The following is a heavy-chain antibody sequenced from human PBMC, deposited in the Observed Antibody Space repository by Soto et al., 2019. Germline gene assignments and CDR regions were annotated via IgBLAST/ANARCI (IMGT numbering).Heavy chain of an antibody. V-gene: IGHV1-69*13. J-gene: IGHJ6*02. CDR1: GGTFSSYA. CDR3: ARGLYGSGSYYTSQGYYGMDV. D-gene: IGHD3-10*01. Sequence: GASVKVSCKASGGTFSSYAISWVRQAPGQGLEWMGGIIPIFGTANYAQKFQGRVTITADESTSTAYMELSSLRSEDTAVYYCARGLYGSGSYYTSQGYYGMDVWGQGTTVTVSS. CDR2: IIPIFGTA.